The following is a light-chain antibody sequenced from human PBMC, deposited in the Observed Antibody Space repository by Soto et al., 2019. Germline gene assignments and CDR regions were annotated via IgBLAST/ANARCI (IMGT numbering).Light chain of an antibody. CDR2: KAS. CDR1: QSISSW. V-gene: IGKV1-5*03. Sequence: DIQMTQSPSTLSASVGDRVTITCRASQSISSWLAWYQQKPGKAPKLLIYKASSFESGVPSSFSGSGSGTEFTLTICSLQADDFATDYCQQYNSYPGTFGEGTKVEIK. J-gene: IGKJ1*01. CDR3: QQYNSYPGT.